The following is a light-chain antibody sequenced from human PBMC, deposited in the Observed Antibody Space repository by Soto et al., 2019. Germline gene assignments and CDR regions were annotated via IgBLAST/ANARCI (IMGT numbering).Light chain of an antibody. J-gene: IGLJ2*01. CDR1: NIGSKS. Sequence: SSELTQPPSVSVAPGKTARITCGGNNIGSKSVHWYQQKPGQAPVLVIYYDSDRPSGIPERFSGSNSENTATLTISRVEAGDDADYYCQVWDSSTEVFGGGTKLTVL. V-gene: IGLV3-21*04. CDR3: QVWDSSTEV. CDR2: YDS.